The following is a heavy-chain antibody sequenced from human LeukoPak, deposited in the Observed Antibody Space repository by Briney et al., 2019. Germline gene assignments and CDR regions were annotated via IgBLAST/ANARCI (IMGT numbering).Heavy chain of an antibody. D-gene: IGHD1-26*01. CDR1: GFTFSSYS. V-gene: IGHV3-48*02. CDR2: IRSSGSPI. CDR3: ARVAVGATRVDFDY. J-gene: IGHJ4*02. Sequence: PGGSLRLSCAASGFTFSSYSMTWVRQAPGKGLEWISYIRSSGSPIYADSVRGRFTISKDNAKNSLYLQMNSLRDEDTAVYYCARVAVGATRVDFDYWGQGTLVTVSS.